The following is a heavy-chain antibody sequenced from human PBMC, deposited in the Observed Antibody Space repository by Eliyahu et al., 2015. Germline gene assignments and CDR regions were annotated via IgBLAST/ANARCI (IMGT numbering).Heavy chain of an antibody. CDR3: ARQKGFLWFGXLLHAFDI. J-gene: IGHJ3*02. Sequence: QLQLQESGPGLVKPSETLSLTXTXSGDXISSXNYYWGWIRQPPGKGLEWIGTIYYSVNTYYNPSLXSRVTMSVDSSKNQFSLKLSSVTAADTAVYYCARQKGFLWFGXLLHAFDIWGQGTMVAVSS. V-gene: IGHV4-39*01. CDR1: GDXISSXNYY. D-gene: IGHD3-10*01. CDR2: IYYSVNT.